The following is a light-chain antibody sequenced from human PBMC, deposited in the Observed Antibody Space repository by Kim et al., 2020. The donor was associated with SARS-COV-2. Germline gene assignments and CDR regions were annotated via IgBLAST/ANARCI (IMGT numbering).Light chain of an antibody. V-gene: IGLV3-19*01. CDR1: SLRTFY. CDR2: GEN. Sequence: LGQTVRITCRGDSLRTFYASWYQQKPSQAPVLVLYGENDRPSGIPDRFSGSISGDTASLTITGILAEDEADYYCNSRDSSGDHQGVFGGGTQLTVL. J-gene: IGLJ3*02. CDR3: NSRDSSGDHQGV.